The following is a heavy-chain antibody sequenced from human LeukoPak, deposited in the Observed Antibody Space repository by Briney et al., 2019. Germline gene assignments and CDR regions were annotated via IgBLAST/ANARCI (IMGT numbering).Heavy chain of an antibody. D-gene: IGHD2-15*01. V-gene: IGHV3-30-3*01. CDR3: ASSGPGY. CDR1: GFTFSSYA. CDR2: ISYDGSNK. Sequence: GGSLRLSCAASGFTFSSYAMHWVRQAPGKGLEWVAVISYDGSNKYYADSVKGWFTISRDNSKNTLYLQMNSLRAEDTAVYYCASSGPGYWGQGTLVTVSS. J-gene: IGHJ4*02.